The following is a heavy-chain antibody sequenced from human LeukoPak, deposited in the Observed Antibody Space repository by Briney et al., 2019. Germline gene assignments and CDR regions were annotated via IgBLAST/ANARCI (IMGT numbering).Heavy chain of an antibody. CDR2: IGYTGDST. CDR1: GFTFSSYA. CDR3: AKSPTVDAAFVI. D-gene: IGHD4-23*01. V-gene: IGHV3-23*01. J-gene: IGHJ4*02. Sequence: GGSLRLSCAASGFTFSSYAMNWVRQAPGKGLEWVSGIGYTGDSTFYADSVKGRFTVSRDSSKNTLFLHMNSLRAEDTALYYCAKSPTVDAAFVIWGQGTLVTVSS.